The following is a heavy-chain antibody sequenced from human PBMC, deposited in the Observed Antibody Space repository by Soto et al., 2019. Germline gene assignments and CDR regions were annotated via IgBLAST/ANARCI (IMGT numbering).Heavy chain of an antibody. Sequence: PGGSLRLSCAASGFTFDDYTMHWVRQTPGKGLEWVSLISWDGDSAYYADSVRGRFTISRDNSKNSLFLQMNNVRAEDAALYFRAKGTRGDSPELDFWGQGTLVTVSS. CDR1: GFTFDDYT. CDR2: ISWDGDSA. D-gene: IGHD1-1*01. V-gene: IGHV3-43*01. CDR3: AKGTRGDSPELDF. J-gene: IGHJ4*02.